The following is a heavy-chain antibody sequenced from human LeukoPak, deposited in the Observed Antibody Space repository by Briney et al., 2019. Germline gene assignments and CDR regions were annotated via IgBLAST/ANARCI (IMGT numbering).Heavy chain of an antibody. CDR1: GFTFSSYG. J-gene: IGHJ4*02. D-gene: IGHD3-22*01. Sequence: PGGSLRLSCAASGFTFSSYGMHWVRQAPGKGLEWVAVIWYDGSSKYYADSVKGRFTISRDNSKNTLYLQMNSLRAEDTAVYYCAKTDSSGYILDYWGQGTLVTVSS. CDR3: AKTDSSGYILDY. CDR2: IWYDGSSK. V-gene: IGHV3-33*06.